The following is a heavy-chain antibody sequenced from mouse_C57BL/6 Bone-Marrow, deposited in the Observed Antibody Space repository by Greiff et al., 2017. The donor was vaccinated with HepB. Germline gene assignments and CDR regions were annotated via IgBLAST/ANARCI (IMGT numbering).Heavy chain of an antibody. CDR2: IDPSDSYT. V-gene: IGHV1-69*01. CDR1: GYTFTSYW. J-gene: IGHJ1*03. CDR3: AYYYGSRGYFDV. D-gene: IGHD1-1*01. Sequence: VKLQQPGAELVMPGASVKLSCKASGYTFTSYWMHWVKQRPGQGLEWIGEIDPSDSYTNYNQKFKGKSTLTVDKSSSTAYMQLSSLTSEDSAVYYCAYYYGSRGYFDVWGTGTTVTVSS.